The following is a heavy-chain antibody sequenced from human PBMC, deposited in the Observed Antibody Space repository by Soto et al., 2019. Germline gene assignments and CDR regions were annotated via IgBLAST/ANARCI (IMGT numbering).Heavy chain of an antibody. CDR2: ISYDGSNK. J-gene: IGHJ6*02. CDR3: AKDGAYDFWSGYYKPYYYYYGMDV. Sequence: GGSLRLSCAASGFTFSSYGMHWVRQAPGKGLEWVAVISYDGSNKYYADSVKGRFTISRDNSKNTLYLQMNSLRAEDTAVYYCAKDGAYDFWSGYYKPYYYYYGMDVWGQGTTVTVSS. D-gene: IGHD3-3*01. V-gene: IGHV3-30*18. CDR1: GFTFSSYG.